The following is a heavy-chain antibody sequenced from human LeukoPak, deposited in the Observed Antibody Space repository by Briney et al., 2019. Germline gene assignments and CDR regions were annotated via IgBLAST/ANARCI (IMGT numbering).Heavy chain of an antibody. J-gene: IGHJ4*02. CDR3: AREDCSGGSCYYFDY. V-gene: IGHV4-34*01. Sequence: PSETLSLTCAVYGASFSGYYWSRIRQPPGKGLEWIGEINHSGSTNYNPSLKSRVTISVDTSKNQFSLKLSSVTAADTAVYYCAREDCSGGSCYYFDYWGQGTLVTVSS. CDR1: GASFSGYY. D-gene: IGHD2-15*01. CDR2: INHSGST.